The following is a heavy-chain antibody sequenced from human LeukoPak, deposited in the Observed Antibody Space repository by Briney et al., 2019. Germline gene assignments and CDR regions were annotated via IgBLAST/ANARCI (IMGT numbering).Heavy chain of an antibody. CDR1: GFTFSSYA. Sequence: GGSLRLSCAASGFTFSSYAMRWVRQAPGKGLEWVSAISGSGGSTYYADSVKGRFTISRDNSKNTVYLQMNSLRAEDTAVYYCAKEGGLTTVTTWILYYGMDVWGQGTTVTVS. CDR3: AKEGGLTTVTTWILYYGMDV. V-gene: IGHV3-23*01. J-gene: IGHJ6*02. CDR2: ISGSGGST. D-gene: IGHD4-17*01.